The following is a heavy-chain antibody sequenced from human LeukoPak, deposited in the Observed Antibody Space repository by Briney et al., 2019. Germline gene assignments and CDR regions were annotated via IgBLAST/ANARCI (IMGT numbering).Heavy chain of an antibody. CDR3: ARGSGYSRY. CDR2: IYYSGST. V-gene: IGHV4-59*08. D-gene: IGHD5-18*01. CDR1: GGSISSYY. Sequence: SVTLSLTCTVSGGSISSYYWSWIRQPPGKGLEWIGYIYYSGSTNYNPSLKSRVTISVDTSKNQFSLKLSSVTAADTAVYYCARGSGYSRYWGQGTLVTVSS. J-gene: IGHJ4*02.